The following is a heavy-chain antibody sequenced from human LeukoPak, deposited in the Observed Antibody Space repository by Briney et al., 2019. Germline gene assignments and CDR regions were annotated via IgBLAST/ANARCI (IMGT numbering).Heavy chain of an antibody. V-gene: IGHV4-34*01. J-gene: IGHJ6*03. Sequence: SETLSLTCAVYGGSFSGYYWSWIRQPPGKGLEWIGEINHSGSTNYNPSLKSRVTISVDTSKNQFSLKLSSVTAADTAVYYCARGWYNSSSEAYYYMDVWGKGTTVTVSS. CDR2: INHSGST. CDR3: ARGWYNSSSEAYYYMDV. CDR1: GGSFSGYY. D-gene: IGHD6-6*01.